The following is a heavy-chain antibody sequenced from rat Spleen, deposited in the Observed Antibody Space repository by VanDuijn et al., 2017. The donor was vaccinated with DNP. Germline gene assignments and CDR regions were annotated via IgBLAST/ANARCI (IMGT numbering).Heavy chain of an antibody. Sequence: EVQLVESGGGLVQPGNSLTLSCAASGVTFSNYGMAWVRQAPTKGLEWVASITNSGGSIYYRDSVKGRFTISRDNAKTTLYLQMNSLRSEATATYYCARGVYYYSATYWYFDFWGPGTMVTVSS. D-gene: IGHD1-1*01. V-gene: IGHV5S23*01. J-gene: IGHJ1*01. CDR3: ARGVYYYSATYWYFDF. CDR2: ITNSGGSI. CDR1: GVTFSNYG.